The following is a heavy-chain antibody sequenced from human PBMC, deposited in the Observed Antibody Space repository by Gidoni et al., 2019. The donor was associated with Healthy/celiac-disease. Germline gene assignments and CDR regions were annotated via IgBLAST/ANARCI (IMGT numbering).Heavy chain of an antibody. Sequence: QVQLVQSGSEVKKPGASGKVSCKSSGYTFTSYGISWVRQAPDQGLEWMGWISAYTGNTNYAQKLQGRVTMTTDTATSTAYMELRSLGSDDTAVYYCARGSGIAAAHYYYGMDVWGKGTTVTVSS. CDR2: ISAYTGNT. CDR1: GYTFTSYG. J-gene: IGHJ6*04. V-gene: IGHV1-18*01. D-gene: IGHD6-13*01. CDR3: ARGSGIAAAHYYYGMDV.